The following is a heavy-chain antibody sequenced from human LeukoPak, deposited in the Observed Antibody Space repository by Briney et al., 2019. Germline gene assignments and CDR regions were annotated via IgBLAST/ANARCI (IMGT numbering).Heavy chain of an antibody. J-gene: IGHJ6*02. CDR1: GGSISSYY. V-gene: IGHV4-59*01. Sequence: TSETLSLTCTVSGGSISSYYWSWIRQPPGKGLEWIGYIYYSGSTNYNPSLKSRVTISVDTSKNQFSLKLSSVTAADTAVYYCARLLPVAPTYYYYYGMDVWGQGTTVTVSS. CDR2: IYYSGST. D-gene: IGHD4-23*01. CDR3: ARLLPVAPTYYYYYGMDV.